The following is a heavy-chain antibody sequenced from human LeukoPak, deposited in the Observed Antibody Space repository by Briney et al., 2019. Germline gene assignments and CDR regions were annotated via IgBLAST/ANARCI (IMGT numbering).Heavy chain of an antibody. Sequence: GGSLRLSCAASGFTVSRNYMSWVRQAPWKGLEGVSVIYSGCSTYYADSEKRRFTISRHNSKNTLYLLMNSLRAEDTAVYYCAIVPSYYYYGMDVWGQGTTVTVSS. CDR1: GFTVSRNY. J-gene: IGHJ6*02. V-gene: IGHV3-53*04. CDR2: IYSGCST. CDR3: AIVPSYYYYGMDV.